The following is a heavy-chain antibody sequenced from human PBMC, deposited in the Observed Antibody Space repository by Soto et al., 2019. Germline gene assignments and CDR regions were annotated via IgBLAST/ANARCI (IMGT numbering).Heavy chain of an antibody. V-gene: IGHV3-30*04. CDR2: ISYDGSNK. CDR1: GFTFSSYA. CDR3: ARVLRFLEWLLFANNVLGAGCMDV. D-gene: IGHD3-3*01. Sequence: QVQLVESGGGVVQPGRSLRLSCAASGFTFSSYAMHWVRQAPGKGLEWVAVISYDGSNKYYADSVKGRFTISRDNSKNPLYLQMNRMRDEATAVYYCARVLRFLEWLLFANNVLGAGCMDVWGQGTTVTVSS. J-gene: IGHJ6*02.